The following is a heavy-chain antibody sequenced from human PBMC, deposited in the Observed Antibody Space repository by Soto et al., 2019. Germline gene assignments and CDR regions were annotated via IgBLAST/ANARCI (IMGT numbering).Heavy chain of an antibody. Sequence: ASVKVSCKASGGTFSSYAISWVRQAPGQGLEWMGGIIPIFGTANYAQKFQGRVTISRDTSASTAYMELTSLRSEDTAVYYCARDTGDGTFDFWGQGTLVTVSS. V-gene: IGHV1-69*06. CDR3: ARDTGDGTFDF. J-gene: IGHJ4*02. CDR1: GGTFSSYA. D-gene: IGHD7-27*01. CDR2: IIPIFGTA.